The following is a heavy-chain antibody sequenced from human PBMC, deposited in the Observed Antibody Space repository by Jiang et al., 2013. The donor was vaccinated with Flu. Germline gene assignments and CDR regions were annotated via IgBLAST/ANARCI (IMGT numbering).Heavy chain of an antibody. Sequence: KPTQTLTLTCTFSGFSLSTGGVGVGVGWIRQPPGKALEWLALIFWNDDKRYSPSLKSRLSITKDTSKNQVVLTMTNMDPVDTATYYCTHRQLGCGGDCGILGFDPWGQGALVTVSS. CDR2: IFWNDDK. CDR1: GFSLSTGGVGVG. J-gene: IGHJ5*02. D-gene: IGHD2-21*02. V-gene: IGHV2-5*01. CDR3: THRQLGCGGDCGILGFDP.